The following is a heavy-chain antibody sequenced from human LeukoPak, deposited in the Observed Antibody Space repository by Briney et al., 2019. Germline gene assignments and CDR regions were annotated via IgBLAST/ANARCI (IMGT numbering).Heavy chain of an antibody. J-gene: IGHJ3*02. CDR2: ISYDGSNK. V-gene: IGHV3-30*01. CDR1: GFTFSSYA. Sequence: PGGSLRLSCAASGFTFSSYAMHWVRQAPGKGLEWVAVISYDGSNKYYADSVKGRFTISRDNSKNTLYLQVNSLRAEDTAVYYCAGSRSPHYYGSGSSYAFDIWGQGTIVTVSS. D-gene: IGHD3-10*01. CDR3: AGSRSPHYYGSGSSYAFDI.